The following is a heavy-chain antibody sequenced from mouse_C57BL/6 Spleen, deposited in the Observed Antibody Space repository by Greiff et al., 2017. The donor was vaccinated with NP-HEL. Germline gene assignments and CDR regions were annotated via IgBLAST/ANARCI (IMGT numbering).Heavy chain of an antibody. CDR1: GYTFTAYP. CDR2: FYPGSGSI. J-gene: IGHJ2*01. D-gene: IGHD2-4*01. V-gene: IGHV1-62-2*01. CDR3: ARHEGSDYPFDY. Sequence: QVQLQQSGAELVKPGASVKLSCKASGYTFTAYPIHWVKQRSGQGLEWIGWFYPGSGSIKYNENFKAKATLTADKSSSTVYMELSRLTSEDSAVYYCARHEGSDYPFDYWGQGTTLTVSS.